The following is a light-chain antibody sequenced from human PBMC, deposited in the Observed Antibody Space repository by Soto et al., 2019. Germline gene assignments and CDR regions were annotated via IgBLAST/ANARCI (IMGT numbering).Light chain of an antibody. J-gene: IGLJ1*01. Sequence: QSALTQPASVSGSPGQSITISCTGTSSDVGGYNYVSWYQQHPGKAPKLMIYDVSHRPSGVSNRFSGSKSGNTASLTISGLQAEDEADYYCSSYTSSSTLFYVFGTGTKLTVL. V-gene: IGLV2-14*01. CDR2: DVS. CDR3: SSYTSSSTLFYV. CDR1: SSDVGGYNY.